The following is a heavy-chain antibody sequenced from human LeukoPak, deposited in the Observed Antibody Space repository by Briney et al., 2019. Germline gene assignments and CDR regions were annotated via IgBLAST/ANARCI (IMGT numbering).Heavy chain of an antibody. Sequence: ASVKVSCKASGYTFTSYDINWVRQATGQGLEWMGIINPSGGSTSYAQKFQGRVTMTRDTSTSTVYMELSSLRSEDTAVYYCARERYSSGYGMDVWGQGTTVTVSS. CDR1: GYTFTSYD. CDR3: ARERYSSGYGMDV. V-gene: IGHV1-46*01. CDR2: INPSGGST. D-gene: IGHD6-19*01. J-gene: IGHJ6*02.